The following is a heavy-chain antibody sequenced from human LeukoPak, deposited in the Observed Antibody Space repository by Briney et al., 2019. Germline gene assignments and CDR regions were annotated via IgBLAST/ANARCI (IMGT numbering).Heavy chain of an antibody. CDR2: INRGGST. J-gene: IGHJ6*03. D-gene: IGHD1-26*01. Sequence: AGTLTLSCAAYGLTFSGYYRSWIRQAPGKGLEWVAEINRGGSTNYNASLKSRVTISIDTSKNQFSLQLSTMTAADTAVYYCARLAAVGGCYYYLDFWGKGAMVTVSS. V-gene: IGHV4-34*01. CDR1: GLTFSGYY. CDR3: ARLAAVGGCYYYLDF.